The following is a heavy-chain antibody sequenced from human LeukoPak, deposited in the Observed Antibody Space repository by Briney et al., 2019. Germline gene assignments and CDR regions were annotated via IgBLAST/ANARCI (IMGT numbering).Heavy chain of an antibody. CDR1: GFSFDFSGYA. Sequence: GGSLRLSCAASGFSFDFSGYAMSWVRQAPGKGLEWVSAISGSGGSTYYADSVKGRFTISRDNSKNTLYLQMNSLRAEDTAVYYCAKDRAQMDYWGQGTLVTVSS. V-gene: IGHV3-23*01. J-gene: IGHJ4*02. CDR3: AKDRAQMDY. D-gene: IGHD5-24*01. CDR2: ISGSGGST.